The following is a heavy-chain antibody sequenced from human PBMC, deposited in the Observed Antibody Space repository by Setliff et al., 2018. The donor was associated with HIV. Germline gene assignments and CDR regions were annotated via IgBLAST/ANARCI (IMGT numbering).Heavy chain of an antibody. V-gene: IGHV5-51*01. Sequence: PEESLKISCKGSGYSFTNYWIGWVRQMPGKGLEWMGIISPDDSDTRYSPSFQGQVTISADKSISTAYLQWSSLKASDTAMYYCASGRKKNYDLFSGYYRILGVDFDYWGQGTLVTVSS. CDR1: GYSFTNYW. D-gene: IGHD3-3*01. CDR2: ISPDDSDT. CDR3: ASGRKKNYDLFSGYYRILGVDFDY. J-gene: IGHJ4*02.